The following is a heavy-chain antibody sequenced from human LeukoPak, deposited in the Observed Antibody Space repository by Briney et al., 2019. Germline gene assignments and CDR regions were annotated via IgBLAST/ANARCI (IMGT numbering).Heavy chain of an antibody. CDR2: INPKSGGT. D-gene: IGHD2-15*01. V-gene: IGHV1-2*02. CDR3: ARAEAGYCSGGSCYRNDY. Sequence: ASVKVSCKASGYTFTGYYMHWVRQAPGQGLEWMGWINPKSGGTNYAQKFQGRVTMTRDTSISTAYMELSRLRSDDTAVYYCARAEAGYCSGGSCYRNDYWGQGTLVTVSS. J-gene: IGHJ4*02. CDR1: GYTFTGYY.